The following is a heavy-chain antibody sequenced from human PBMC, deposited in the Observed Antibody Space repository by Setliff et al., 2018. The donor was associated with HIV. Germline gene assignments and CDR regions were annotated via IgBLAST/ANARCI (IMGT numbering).Heavy chain of an antibody. J-gene: IGHJ4*02. CDR1: GFTFGSYA. CDR2: ISGSGDST. V-gene: IGHV3-23*01. CDR3: AKTLYYDSSGYPLDY. D-gene: IGHD3-22*01. Sequence: GGSLRLSCAPSGFTFGSYAMSWVRQAPGKGLEWVSVISGSGDSTFYADSLKGRFTISRDNSKNTLYLQMNSLRAEDTAVYYCAKTLYYDSSGYPLDYWGQGTLVTVSS.